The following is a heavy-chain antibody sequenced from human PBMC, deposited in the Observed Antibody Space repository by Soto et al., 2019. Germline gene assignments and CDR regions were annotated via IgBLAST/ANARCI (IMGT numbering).Heavy chain of an antibody. J-gene: IGHJ6*02. CDR3: ASTVLRFLEWFNWGMDV. V-gene: IGHV4-30-2*03. D-gene: IGHD3-3*01. CDR1: GGSISGGDYH. Sequence: PSENLSLTCSASGGSISGGDYHWSWIRQAPGTGLEWIGSLNYSGAAYYNPSLKSRVTISVDTSKNQFSLKLSSVTAADTAVYYCASTVLRFLEWFNWGMDVWGQGTTVTVSS. CDR2: LNYSGAA.